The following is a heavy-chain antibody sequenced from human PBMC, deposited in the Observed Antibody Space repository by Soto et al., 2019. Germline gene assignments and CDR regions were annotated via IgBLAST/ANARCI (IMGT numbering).Heavy chain of an antibody. CDR3: ARDLGYGSGRTFDL. CDR2: ISNFGSTI. D-gene: IGHD3-10*01. CDR1: GFTFSDYF. Sequence: GGSLRLSCAASGFTFSDYFVTWIRQAPGRGLEWVSYISNFGSTISYADSVRGRFTISRDNAKNSVYLQMNSLRSDDTAVYYCARDLGYGSGRTFDLWGQGTLVTVSS. J-gene: IGHJ4*02. V-gene: IGHV3-11*01.